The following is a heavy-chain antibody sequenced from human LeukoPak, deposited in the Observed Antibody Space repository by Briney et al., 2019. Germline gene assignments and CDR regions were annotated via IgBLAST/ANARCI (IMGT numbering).Heavy chain of an antibody. CDR1: GFTFSSNW. Sequence: GGSLRLSCAASGFTFSSNWMSWVRQAPGKGLEWVSYISSSSSTIYYADSVKGRFTISRDNAKNSLYLQMNSLRAEDTAVYYCARELRVKSYDSSGRHYWGQGTLVTVSS. D-gene: IGHD3-22*01. CDR3: ARELRVKSYDSSGRHY. CDR2: ISSSSSTI. J-gene: IGHJ4*02. V-gene: IGHV3-48*01.